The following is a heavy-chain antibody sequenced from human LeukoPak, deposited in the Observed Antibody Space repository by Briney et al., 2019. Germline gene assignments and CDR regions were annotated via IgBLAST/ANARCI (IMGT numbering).Heavy chain of an antibody. J-gene: IGHJ4*02. Sequence: GGSLRLSCTASGFTFSSYAMSWVRQAPGKGLEWVSAISGSGGSTYYADSVKGRFTISRDNSKNTLYLQMNSLRAEDTAVYYCAKAPSGSYDSGSDYWGQGTLVTVSS. V-gene: IGHV3-23*01. CDR2: ISGSGGST. CDR3: AKAPSGSYDSGSDY. CDR1: GFTFSSYA. D-gene: IGHD1-26*01.